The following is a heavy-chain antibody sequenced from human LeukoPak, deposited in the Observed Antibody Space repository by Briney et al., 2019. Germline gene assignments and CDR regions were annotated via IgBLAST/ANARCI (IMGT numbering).Heavy chain of an antibody. J-gene: IGHJ4*02. CDR2: IYYSGST. V-gene: IGHV4-39*07. D-gene: IGHD1-26*01. Sequence: PSETLSLTCTVSGGSISSSSYYWGWTRQPPGKGLEWIGSIYYSGSTYYNPSLKSRVTISVDTSKNQFSLKLSSVTAADTAVYYCARINLRGSYYFDYWGQGTLVTVSS. CDR3: ARINLRGSYYFDY. CDR1: GGSISSSSYY.